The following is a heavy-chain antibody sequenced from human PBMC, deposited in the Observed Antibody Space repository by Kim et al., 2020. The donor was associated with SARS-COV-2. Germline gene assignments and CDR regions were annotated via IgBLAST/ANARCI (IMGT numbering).Heavy chain of an antibody. CDR3: ARDLGLRFLEWLRAGLRGWFEP. Sequence: GGSLRLSCAASGFTFSSYAMHWVRQAPGKGLEWVAVISYDGSNKYYADSVKGRFTISRDNSKNTLYLQMNSLRAEDTAVYYCARDLGLRFLEWLRAGLRGWFEPWGQGTLVTVSS. D-gene: IGHD3-3*01. CDR1: GFTFSSYA. CDR2: ISYDGSNK. J-gene: IGHJ5*02. V-gene: IGHV3-30-3*01.